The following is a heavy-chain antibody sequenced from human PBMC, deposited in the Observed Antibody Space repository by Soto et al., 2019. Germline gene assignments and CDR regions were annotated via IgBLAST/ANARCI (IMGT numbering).Heavy chain of an antibody. D-gene: IGHD4-17*01. Sequence: QVQLVQSGAEVKKPGASVKVSCKASGYTFTSYDINWVRQATGQGFEYLGWMNPNSGNTGYVKKFQGRVTMTRDASMSKAYMELSSLRSDDTAVYYCARGLKYGDYSRWFDPWGPGTLVTVSS. CDR2: MNPNSGNT. J-gene: IGHJ5*02. V-gene: IGHV1-8*01. CDR3: ARGLKYGDYSRWFDP. CDR1: GYTFTSYD.